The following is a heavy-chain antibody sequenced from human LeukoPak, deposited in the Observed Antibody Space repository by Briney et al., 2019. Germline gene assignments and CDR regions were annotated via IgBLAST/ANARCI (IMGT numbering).Heavy chain of an antibody. Sequence: PGGSLRLSCVASGFPLSSYAMNWVRQAPGKGLEWVSTISDGGVTTYYADFVKGRFTISRDNSKNTLYLQMNSLRAEDTAVYYCAKDRIAAPLYYFDYWGQGTLVTVSS. V-gene: IGHV3-23*01. CDR2: ISDGGVTT. D-gene: IGHD6-13*01. J-gene: IGHJ4*02. CDR3: AKDRIAAPLYYFDY. CDR1: GFPLSSYA.